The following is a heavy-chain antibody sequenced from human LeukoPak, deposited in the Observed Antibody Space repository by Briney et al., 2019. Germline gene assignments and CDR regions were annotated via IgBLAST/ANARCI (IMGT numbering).Heavy chain of an antibody. CDR2: ITGSGGYT. Sequence: PGGSLRLSCAASGFTFSSYAMSWVRQAPGMGLEWVSAITGSGGYTYYADSVKGRFTISRDNSKNTLYLQMNSLRAEDTAVYYCAKVSQSGPAADAFDIWGQGTMVTVSS. J-gene: IGHJ3*02. CDR1: GFTFSSYA. D-gene: IGHD3-3*01. V-gene: IGHV3-23*01. CDR3: AKVSQSGPAADAFDI.